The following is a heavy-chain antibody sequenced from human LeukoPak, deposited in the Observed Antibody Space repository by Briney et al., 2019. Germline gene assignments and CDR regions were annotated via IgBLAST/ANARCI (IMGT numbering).Heavy chain of an antibody. D-gene: IGHD5-12*01. CDR1: GFTVSSNY. V-gene: IGHV3-53*01. CDR2: IYSGGST. Sequence: GGSLRLSCAASGFTVSSNYMSWVRQAPGKGLEWVSVIYSGGSTYYADSVKGRFTISRDNSKNTLYLQMNSLRAEDTAVYYCAKDRRIVATIPDAFDIWGQGTMVTVSS. CDR3: AKDRRIVATIPDAFDI. J-gene: IGHJ3*02.